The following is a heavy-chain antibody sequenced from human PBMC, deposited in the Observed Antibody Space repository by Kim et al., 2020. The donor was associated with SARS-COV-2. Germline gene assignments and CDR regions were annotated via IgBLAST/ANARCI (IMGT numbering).Heavy chain of an antibody. CDR2: M. J-gene: IGHJ4*02. CDR3: ARDSSTTPGDY. Sequence: MDYAESVKGRFTISRDNAKNSLYLQMDSLRDEDTAVYYCARDSSTTPGDYWGQGTLVTVSS. V-gene: IGHV3-48*02. D-gene: IGHD4-17*01.